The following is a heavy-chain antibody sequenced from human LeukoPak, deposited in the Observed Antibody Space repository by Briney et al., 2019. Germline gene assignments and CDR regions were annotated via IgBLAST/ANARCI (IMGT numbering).Heavy chain of an antibody. CDR1: GFTFSSYA. V-gene: IGHV3-23*01. D-gene: IGHD7-27*01. Sequence: GGSLRLSCAASGFTFSSYAMSWVRQAPGKGLEWVSGISGSGGSTYYADSVKGRFTISRDNSRDTLYLQMNSLRAEDTAVYYCATGRWGSQPSEFDLWGRGTLVIVSS. J-gene: IGHJ2*01. CDR3: ATGRWGSQPSEFDL. CDR2: ISGSGGST.